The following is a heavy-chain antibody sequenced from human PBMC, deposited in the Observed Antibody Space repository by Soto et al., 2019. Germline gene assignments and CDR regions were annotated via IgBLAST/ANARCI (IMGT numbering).Heavy chain of an antibody. CDR2: ISASXAEI. D-gene: IGHD1-1*01. CDR3: AKGGMNAVDV. J-gene: IGHJ6*04. Sequence: XXSLRLSCAASRFPFSDFGMSWVRQAPGEGLEWSEXISASXAEIYYEDYVXXRFPIYRXXYRNKVSLQMNSMRAEDMAVYYCAKGGMNAVDVWGEGTTVTVSS. CDR1: RFPFSDFG. V-gene: IGHV3-23*01.